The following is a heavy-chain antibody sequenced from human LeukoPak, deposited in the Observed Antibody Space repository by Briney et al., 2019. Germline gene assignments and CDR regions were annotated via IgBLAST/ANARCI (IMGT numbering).Heavy chain of an antibody. V-gene: IGHV4-4*07. CDR3: ARGYDILTGQVGAFDI. CDR1: GGSISSFY. J-gene: IGHJ3*02. D-gene: IGHD3-9*01. Sequence: SETLSLTCTVSGGSISSFYWSWTRPPAGKGLEWIGRIYTSESTKYNPSLKSRVTMSVDTSKNQSSLKLSSVTAAGTAVYYCARGYDILTGQVGAFDIWGQGTMVTVSS. CDR2: IYTSEST.